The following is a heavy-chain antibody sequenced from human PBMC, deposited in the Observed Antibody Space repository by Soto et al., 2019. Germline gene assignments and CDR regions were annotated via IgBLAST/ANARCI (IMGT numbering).Heavy chain of an antibody. J-gene: IGHJ4*02. CDR1: GYTFTGYY. D-gene: IGHD6-13*01. Sequence: QVQLVQSGAEVKKPGASVKVSCKASGYTFTGYYMHWVRQAPGQGLEWMGWINPNSGGTNYAQKFQGWVTMTRDTSISTAYMELSRLRSDDTAVYYCGRDFFERDSSSWCFDYWGQGTLVTVSS. V-gene: IGHV1-2*04. CDR3: GRDFFERDSSSWCFDY. CDR2: INPNSGGT.